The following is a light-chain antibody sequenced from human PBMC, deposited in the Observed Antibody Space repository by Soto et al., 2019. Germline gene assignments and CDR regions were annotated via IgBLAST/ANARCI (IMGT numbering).Light chain of an antibody. J-gene: IGKJ1*01. Sequence: EMVMTQSPGTLSVSPGERATLSCRASQTVGRDYLAWYQHKPGQAPRLLIYGASNRATGIPDRFSGSGSGTDLTLTISRLEPEDFAVYYCQQYGSSGTFGQGTKVDIK. CDR1: QTVGRDY. CDR2: GAS. V-gene: IGKV3-20*01. CDR3: QQYGSSGT.